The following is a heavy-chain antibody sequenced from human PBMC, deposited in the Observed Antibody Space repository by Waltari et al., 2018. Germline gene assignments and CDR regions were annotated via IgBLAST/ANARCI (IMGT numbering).Heavy chain of an antibody. Sequence: QVQLVQSGAEVKKPGASVKVSCKASGYTFTSYDINWVRQATGQGLEWMGWMNPNSGNTGYAQKFQGRVTMTRNTSISTAYMELSSLRSEDTAVYYCARRGRGIFGVQYYFDYWGQGTLVTVSS. CDR3: ARRGRGIFGVQYYFDY. CDR1: GYTFTSYD. D-gene: IGHD3-3*01. J-gene: IGHJ4*02. V-gene: IGHV1-8*01. CDR2: MNPNSGNT.